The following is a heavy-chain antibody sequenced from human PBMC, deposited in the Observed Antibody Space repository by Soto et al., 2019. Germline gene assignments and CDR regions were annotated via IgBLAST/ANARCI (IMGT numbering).Heavy chain of an antibody. CDR3: ARDGGVGGGVYNWFDP. J-gene: IGHJ5*02. Sequence: QVQLVQSGAEVKKPGASVKVSCKASGYTFTSYAMHWVRQAPGQRLEWMGWINAGNGNTKYSQKFQGRVTITRDTSASTAYMELSSLRSEDTAVYYCARDGGVGGGVYNWFDPWGQGTLVTVSS. D-gene: IGHD2-15*01. CDR1: GYTFTSYA. V-gene: IGHV1-3*01. CDR2: INAGNGNT.